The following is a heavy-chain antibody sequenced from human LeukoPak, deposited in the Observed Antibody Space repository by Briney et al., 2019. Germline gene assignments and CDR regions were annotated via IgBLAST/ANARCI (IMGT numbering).Heavy chain of an antibody. V-gene: IGHV4-39*07. Sequence: SETLSLTCTVSGGSISSSAYHWGWIRRPPGKGLEWVGSIHSSGSTYYNLSLKSRVTMSVDTSKNQFSLKLSSVTAADTAVYYCARAVGSGSFQTYYYYMDVWGKGTTVTISS. CDR2: IHSSGST. D-gene: IGHD3-10*01. CDR1: GGSISSSAYH. CDR3: ARAVGSGSFQTYYYYMDV. J-gene: IGHJ6*03.